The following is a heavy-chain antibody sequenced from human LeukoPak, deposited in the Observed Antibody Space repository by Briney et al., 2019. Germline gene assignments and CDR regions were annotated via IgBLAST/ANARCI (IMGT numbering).Heavy chain of an antibody. D-gene: IGHD5-18*01. Sequence: GESLRLSCAASGFAVSSHFMSWVRQAPRMGLEWVSVIYSDGSTYYADSVKGRFTISRDNSKNTLYLQMNSLRAEDTAVYYCARDDSYGLDAFDIWGQGTMVTVSS. CDR2: IYSDGST. CDR3: ARDDSYGLDAFDI. J-gene: IGHJ3*02. V-gene: IGHV3-53*01. CDR1: GFAVSSHF.